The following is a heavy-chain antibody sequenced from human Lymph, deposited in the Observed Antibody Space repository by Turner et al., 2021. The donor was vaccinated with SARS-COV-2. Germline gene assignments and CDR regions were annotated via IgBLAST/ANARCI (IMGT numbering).Heavy chain of an antibody. V-gene: IGHV3-43*02. D-gene: IGHD2-15*01. CDR1: GFTFDDYA. CDR3: AKDPGYCSGGSCYSRTYFDF. J-gene: IGHJ4*02. CDR2: ISGDGGGT. Sequence: GESGGGVVQPGGSLRLSCAASGFTFDDYAMHWVRQAPGKGLEWVSLISGDGGGTYYADSVKGRFTISRDNSKNSLSLQMNSLRAEDTALYYCAKDPGYCSGGSCYSRTYFDFWGQGTLVTVS.